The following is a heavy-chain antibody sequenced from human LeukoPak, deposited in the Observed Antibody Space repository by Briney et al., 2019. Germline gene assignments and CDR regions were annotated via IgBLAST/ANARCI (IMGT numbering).Heavy chain of an antibody. CDR2: INHSGST. CDR1: VDSFRGYY. V-gene: IGHV4-34*01. J-gene: IGHJ5*02. CDR3: ARCRYFDWLLSHNWFDP. Sequence: AETQSLTCAVYVDSFRGYYWRWIRQPPGEGLEWLGEINHSGSTNYNPSRKSRVTISVDASTNQFSLKLSSVTAADTAVYYCARCRYFDWLLSHNWFDPWGQGTLVTVSS. D-gene: IGHD3-9*01.